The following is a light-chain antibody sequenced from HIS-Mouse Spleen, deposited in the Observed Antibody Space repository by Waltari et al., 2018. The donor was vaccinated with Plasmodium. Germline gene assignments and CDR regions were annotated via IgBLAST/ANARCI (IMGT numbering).Light chain of an antibody. V-gene: IGKV1-17*03. J-gene: IGKJ2*01. CDR3: LQHNSYPMYT. Sequence: DIQMTQSPSAISASVAARVTITCRASQGISNYLAWFQQKPGKVPKLLIYAASSLQSGVPSRFSGSGSGTEFTLTISSLQPEDFATYYCLQHNSYPMYTFGQGTKLEIK. CDR1: QGISNY. CDR2: AAS.